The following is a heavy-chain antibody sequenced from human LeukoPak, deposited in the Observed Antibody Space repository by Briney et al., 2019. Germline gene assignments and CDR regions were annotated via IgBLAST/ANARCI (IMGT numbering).Heavy chain of an antibody. CDR2: IKTKAESYAT. V-gene: IGHV3-73*01. Sequence: GGSLRLSCAASGFTLSGFDIHWVRQASGKGLEWVGRIKTKAESYATAYAASVKGRFTISRDDSKNTAYLQMNSLRAEDTAVYYCAKEVDGVCYWGQGTLVTVSS. CDR1: GFTLSGFD. D-gene: IGHD3-3*01. J-gene: IGHJ4*02. CDR3: AKEVDGVCY.